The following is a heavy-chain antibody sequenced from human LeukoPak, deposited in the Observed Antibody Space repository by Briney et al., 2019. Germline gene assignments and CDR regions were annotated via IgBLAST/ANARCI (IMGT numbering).Heavy chain of an antibody. V-gene: IGHV1-2*02. D-gene: IGHD6-19*01. CDR3: ARGLAVLDY. Sequence: ASVKVSCKASGYTFTGYYMHWVRQAPGQGLKWMGWISPNSGGTNYAQKFQGRVTMTRDTSISRAYMELSRLISDDTAVYYCARGLAVLDYGGQGTRVTVSS. J-gene: IGHJ4*02. CDR2: ISPNSGGT. CDR1: GYTFTGYY.